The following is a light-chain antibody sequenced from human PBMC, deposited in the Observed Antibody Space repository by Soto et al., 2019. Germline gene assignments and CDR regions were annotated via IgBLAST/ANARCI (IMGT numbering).Light chain of an antibody. CDR1: QGISSY. J-gene: IGKJ1*01. V-gene: IGKV1-16*01. Sequence: DIQLTQSPSSLSASVGDRVTITCRVSQGISSYLNWYQQKPGKAPNLLIYAASSLQSGVPSRFSGSGSGTEFTLTISSLQPDDFATYYCQHYNSYSEAFGQGTKVDIK. CDR3: QHYNSYSEA. CDR2: AAS.